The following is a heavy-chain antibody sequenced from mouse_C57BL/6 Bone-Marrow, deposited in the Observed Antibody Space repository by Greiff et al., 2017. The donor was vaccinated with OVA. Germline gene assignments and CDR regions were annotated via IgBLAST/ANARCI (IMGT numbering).Heavy chain of an antibody. CDR2: ISSGGSYT. Sequence: DVMLVESGGDLVKPGGSLKLSCAASGFTFSSYGMSWVRQTPDKRLEWVATISSGGSYTYYPDSVKGRFTISRDNAKNTLYLQMSSLKSEDTAMYYCARPVYDGYPHYAMDYWGQGTSVTVSS. D-gene: IGHD2-3*01. V-gene: IGHV5-6*02. J-gene: IGHJ4*01. CDR3: ARPVYDGYPHYAMDY. CDR1: GFTFSSYG.